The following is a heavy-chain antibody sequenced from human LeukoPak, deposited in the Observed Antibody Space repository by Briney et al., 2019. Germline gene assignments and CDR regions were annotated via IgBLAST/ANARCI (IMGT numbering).Heavy chain of an antibody. CDR2: ISGSGGST. V-gene: IGHV3-23*01. Sequence: GGSLRLSCAASGFTFSSYGMSWVRQAPGKGLEWVSAISGSGGSTYYADSVKGRFTISRDNAKNSLYLQMNSLRAEDTAVYYCARGSGDMDVWGKGTTVTISS. D-gene: IGHD4-17*01. CDR3: ARGSGDMDV. CDR1: GFTFSSYG. J-gene: IGHJ6*03.